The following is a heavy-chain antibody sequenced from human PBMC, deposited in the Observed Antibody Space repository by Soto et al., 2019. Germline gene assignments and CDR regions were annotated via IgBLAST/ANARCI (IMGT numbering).Heavy chain of an antibody. J-gene: IGHJ4*02. CDR3: AREWSCSGGSCYFHYFDY. Sequence: VQLVESGGGVVQPGRSLRLSCVASGFTFSSYAMHWVRQAPGKGLEWVAVISYDGSNKYYADSVKGRFTISRDNSKNTLYLQMNSLRAEDTAVYYCAREWSCSGGSCYFHYFDYWGQGTLVTVSS. CDR1: GFTFSSYA. CDR2: ISYDGSNK. V-gene: IGHV3-30-3*01. D-gene: IGHD2-15*01.